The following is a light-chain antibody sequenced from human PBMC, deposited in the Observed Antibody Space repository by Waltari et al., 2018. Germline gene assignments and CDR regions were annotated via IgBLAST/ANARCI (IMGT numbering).Light chain of an antibody. V-gene: IGKV3-20*01. CDR1: QSVSNNY. J-gene: IGKJ3*01. CDR2: GAS. CDR3: QQYGTSRFT. Sequence: EIVLTQSPGTLSLSPGERANLSCRASQSVSNNYLAWYQQKPGQAPRLLIFGASSRATGIPDRFSGSASGTDFTLTISRLEPEDFAVYYCQQYGTSRFTFGPGTRVDIK.